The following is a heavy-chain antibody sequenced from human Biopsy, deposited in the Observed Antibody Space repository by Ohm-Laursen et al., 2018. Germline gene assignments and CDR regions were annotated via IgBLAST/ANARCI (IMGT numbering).Heavy chain of an antibody. Sequence: SLRLSCAASGFIFSRNDMSWVRQAPEKGPEWVSGISGSGASTYYADSVKGRFTISRDNSKTTLFLQMDSLRADDTAVYYCVKAYSAIYWFDPWGQGTLVTVSS. V-gene: IGHV3-23*01. CDR3: VKAYSAIYWFDP. J-gene: IGHJ5*02. D-gene: IGHD2-21*01. CDR2: ISGSGAST. CDR1: GFIFSRND.